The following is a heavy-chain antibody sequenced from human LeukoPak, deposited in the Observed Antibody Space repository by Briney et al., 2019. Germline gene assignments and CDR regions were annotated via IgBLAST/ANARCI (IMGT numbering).Heavy chain of an antibody. Sequence: GGSLRLSCAASGFTFSSYAMSWVRQAPGKGLEWVSAISGSGGSTYYADSVKGRFTISRDNSKNTLYLQMNSLRAEDTAVYYCAKGRSGYCSSTRCYAFDFWGQGTLVTVSS. J-gene: IGHJ4*02. CDR2: ISGSGGST. D-gene: IGHD2-2*01. CDR1: GFTFSSYA. V-gene: IGHV3-23*01. CDR3: AKGRSGYCSSTRCYAFDF.